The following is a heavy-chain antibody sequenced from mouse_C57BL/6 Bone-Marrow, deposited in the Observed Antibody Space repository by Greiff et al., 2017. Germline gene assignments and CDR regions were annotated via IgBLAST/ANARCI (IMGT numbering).Heavy chain of an antibody. CDR2: IDPEDGET. CDR3: ARSEGLRGDY. V-gene: IGHV14-2*01. D-gene: IGHD2-4*01. Sequence: EVQLQQSGAELVKPGASVKLSCTASGFNIKDYYMHWVKQRTEQGLEWIGRIDPEDGETKYAQKFQGKATITADTSSNTAYLQLSSLTSDDTAVYYCARSEGLRGDYWGQGTTLTVSS. CDR1: GFNIKDYY. J-gene: IGHJ2*01.